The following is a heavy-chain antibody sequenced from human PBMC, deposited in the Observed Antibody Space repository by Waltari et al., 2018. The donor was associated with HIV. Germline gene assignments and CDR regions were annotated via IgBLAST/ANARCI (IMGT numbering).Heavy chain of an antibody. Sequence: QVQLQQWGAGLLKPSETLSLTCAVYGGSFSGYYWSWIRQPPGKGLEWIGEINHCGSTNYNPSLRTRVTLSVDTSKNQCALRLISVTAADTAVYYGAGAHSSRSTYYYGMDVWGQGTTVTVSS. CDR3: AGAHSSRSTYYYGMDV. CDR2: INHCGST. D-gene: IGHD6-13*01. CDR1: GGSFSGYY. J-gene: IGHJ6*02. V-gene: IGHV4-34*01.